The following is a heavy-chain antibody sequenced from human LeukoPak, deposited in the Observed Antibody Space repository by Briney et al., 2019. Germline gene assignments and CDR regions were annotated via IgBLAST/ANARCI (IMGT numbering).Heavy chain of an antibody. CDR2: ISAYNGNT. J-gene: IGHJ3*02. CDR1: GYTFTSYG. D-gene: IGHD2-2*02. V-gene: IGHV1-18*01. Sequence: GASVKVSCKASGYTFTSYGISWVRQAPGQGLEWMGWISAYNGNTNYAQKLQGRVTMTTDTSTSTAYKELRSLRSDDTAVYYCARDSPFCSSTSCYSEDAFDIWGQGTMVTVSS. CDR3: ARDSPFCSSTSCYSEDAFDI.